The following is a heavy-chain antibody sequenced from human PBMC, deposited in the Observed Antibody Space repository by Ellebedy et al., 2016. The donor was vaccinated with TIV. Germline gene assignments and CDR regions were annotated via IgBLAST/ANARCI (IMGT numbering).Heavy chain of an antibody. CDR2: VHPNSGNT. V-gene: IGHV1-8*01. J-gene: IGHJ1*01. CDR1: GYTFTSYD. CDR3: ARNKDGLQH. Sequence: ASVKVSXKASGYTFTSYDIYWVRQATGQGLEYMGWVHPNSGNTNYAQKFQGRVTMTRDTSISTVYMDLDNLRSEDTGLYYCARNKDGLQHWGQGTLVTVSP.